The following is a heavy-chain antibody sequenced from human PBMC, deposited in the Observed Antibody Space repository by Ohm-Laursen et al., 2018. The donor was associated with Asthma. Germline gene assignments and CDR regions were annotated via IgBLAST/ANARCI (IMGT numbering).Heavy chain of an antibody. J-gene: IGHJ6*02. V-gene: IGHV3-74*01. D-gene: IGHD3-3*01. CDR3: AKDKEGRYDFWSGLFSYYYGMDV. Sequence: SLRLSCSASGFTFRSYWMHWVRQAPGKGLVWVSRIKSDGSETNYADSVKDRFTISRDNSKNTLYLQMNSLRAEDTAVYYCAKDKEGRYDFWSGLFSYYYGMDVWGQGTTVTVSS. CDR1: GFTFRSYW. CDR2: IKSDGSET.